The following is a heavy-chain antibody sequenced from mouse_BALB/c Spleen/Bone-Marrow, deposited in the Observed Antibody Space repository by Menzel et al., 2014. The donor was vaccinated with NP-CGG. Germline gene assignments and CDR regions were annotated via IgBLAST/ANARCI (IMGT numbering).Heavy chain of an antibody. D-gene: IGHD2-4*01. Sequence: LVESGAELAKPGTSVKMSCKASGYNFISYWMHWVKQRPGQGLEWIGYINLSTGYTEYNQKFKDEATLTADKSSSKAYMQLSSLTSEDSAVYYCARNYDYDGGYYAMDYWGQGTSVTVSS. J-gene: IGHJ4*01. CDR3: ARNYDYDGGYYAMDY. CDR2: INLSTGYT. V-gene: IGHV1-7*01. CDR1: GYNFISYW.